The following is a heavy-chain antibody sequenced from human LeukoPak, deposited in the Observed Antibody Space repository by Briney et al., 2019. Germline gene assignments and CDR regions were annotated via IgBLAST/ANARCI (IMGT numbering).Heavy chain of an antibody. CDR2: ISAYNGNT. J-gene: IGHJ4*02. Sequence: ASVKVSCKASGYTFTPFGISWVRQAPGRVLEWMGWISAYNGNTYYAQKFQGRVTMTTDTSTSTAYMELRSLRSDDTAVYYCARGSTARYYYDSSGYYRGAVDYWGQGTLVTISS. D-gene: IGHD3-22*01. CDR1: GYTFTPFG. CDR3: ARGSTARYYYDSSGYYRGAVDY. V-gene: IGHV1-18*01.